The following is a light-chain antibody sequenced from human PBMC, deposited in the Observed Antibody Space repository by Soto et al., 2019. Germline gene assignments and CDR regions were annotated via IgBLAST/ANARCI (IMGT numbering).Light chain of an antibody. V-gene: IGKV3D-15*01. Sequence: EIVMTQSPATLSVSPGERATLSCRASQSVSFNLAWYQQKPGQAPRLLIYGALTRATGIPARFSGSGSGTEFTLAISSLQSEDFAVYLCQQYNNWPPMYTFGQGTKVEIK. J-gene: IGKJ2*01. CDR1: QSVSFN. CDR2: GAL. CDR3: QQYNNWPPMYT.